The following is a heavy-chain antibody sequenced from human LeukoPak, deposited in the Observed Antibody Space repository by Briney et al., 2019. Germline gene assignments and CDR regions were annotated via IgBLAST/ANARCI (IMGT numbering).Heavy chain of an antibody. CDR2: INHSGST. Sequence: PSETLSLTCAVYGGSFSGYWSWIRQPPGKGLEWIGEINHSGSTNYNPSLKSRVTISVDTSKNQFSLKLSSVTAADTAVYYCATRLHYYYDTSPSFFDIWGQGTMVTVSS. CDR3: ATRLHYYYDTSPSFFDI. D-gene: IGHD3-22*01. CDR1: GGSFSGY. J-gene: IGHJ3*02. V-gene: IGHV4-34*01.